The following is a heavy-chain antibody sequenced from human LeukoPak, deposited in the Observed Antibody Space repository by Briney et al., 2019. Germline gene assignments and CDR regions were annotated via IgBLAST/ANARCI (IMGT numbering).Heavy chain of an antibody. J-gene: IGHJ4*02. D-gene: IGHD3-10*01. Sequence: PGGSLRLSCAASGFTFSFYGIHWVRQAPGKGLEWVAVIYSGGDTYYADSVKGRFTISRDNSKNTLYLQMNSLRAEDTAVYYCAREAYYYGSGSYQAFDYWGQGTLVTVSS. V-gene: IGHV3-NL1*01. CDR2: IYSGGDT. CDR1: GFTFSFYG. CDR3: AREAYYYGSGSYQAFDY.